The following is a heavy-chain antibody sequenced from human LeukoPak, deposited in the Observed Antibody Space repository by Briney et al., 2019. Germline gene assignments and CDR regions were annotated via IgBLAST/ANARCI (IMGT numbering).Heavy chain of an antibody. CDR2: IYYSGST. CDR3: ARGGYSGIDY. J-gene: IGHJ4*02. V-gene: IGHV4-39*07. D-gene: IGHD5-12*01. Sequence: SETLSLTCTVSGGSISSSSYYWGWIRQPPGKGLEWIGYIYYSGSTYYNPSLKSRVTISVDTSKNQFSLKLSSVTAADTAVYYCARGGYSGIDYWGQGTLVTVPS. CDR1: GGSISSSSYY.